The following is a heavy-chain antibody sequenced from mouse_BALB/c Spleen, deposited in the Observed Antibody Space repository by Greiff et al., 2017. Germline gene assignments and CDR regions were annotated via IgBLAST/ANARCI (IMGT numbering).Heavy chain of an antibody. V-gene: IGHV5-6-5*01. CDR1: GFTFSSYA. CDR3: AREGDYYGSFFAY. Sequence: EVQVVESGGGLVKPGGSLKLSCAASGFTFSSYAMSWVRQTPEKRLEWVASISSGGSTYYPDSVKGRFTISRDNARNILYLQMSSLRSEDTAMYYCAREGDYYGSFFAYWGQGTLVTVSA. J-gene: IGHJ3*01. CDR2: ISSGGST. D-gene: IGHD1-1*01.